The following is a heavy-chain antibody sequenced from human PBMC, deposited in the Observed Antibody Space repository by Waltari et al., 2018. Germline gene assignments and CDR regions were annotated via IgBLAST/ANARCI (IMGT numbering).Heavy chain of an antibody. CDR1: GFRITDSA. Sequence: EVQLVESGGGLVQPGGSLRLSCAASGFRITDSAIHWVRQASGKGLEWVGRIGSKANPSATAYNASVRGRFTISRDDLKNTAHLQMNNLQPEDTAVYFCTRHGAGWVPFDCWGQGTLVTVSS. J-gene: IGHJ4*01. D-gene: IGHD6-19*01. V-gene: IGHV3-73*02. CDR2: IGSKANPSAT. CDR3: TRHGAGWVPFDC.